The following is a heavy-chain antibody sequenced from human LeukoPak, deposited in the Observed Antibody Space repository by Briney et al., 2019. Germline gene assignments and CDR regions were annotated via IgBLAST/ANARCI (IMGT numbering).Heavy chain of an antibody. J-gene: IGHJ5*02. Sequence: SETLSLTCTVSGGSITSSFYWSWIRQSPGKGREWIGYIYNSGGTKYNPSLKSRLTISVDTSKNQFSLNLSSVTAADTAIYYCARDNSVDDNAWWFDPWGQGTLVTVSS. CDR1: GGSITSSFY. CDR2: IYNSGGT. CDR3: ARDNSVDDNAWWFDP. D-gene: IGHD3-22*01. V-gene: IGHV4-59*01.